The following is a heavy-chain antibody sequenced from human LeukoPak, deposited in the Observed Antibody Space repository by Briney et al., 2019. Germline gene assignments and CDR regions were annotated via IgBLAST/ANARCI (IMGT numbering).Heavy chain of an antibody. Sequence: SETLSLTCTVSGGSISSSSYYWGWIRQPPGKGLEWIGSIYYSGSTYYNPSLKSRVTISVDTSKNQFSLKLSSVTAADTAVYYCAESPYGSGRPNAFDIWGQGTMVTVSS. CDR1: GGSISSSSYY. V-gene: IGHV4-39*01. J-gene: IGHJ3*02. D-gene: IGHD3-10*01. CDR3: AESPYGSGRPNAFDI. CDR2: IYYSGST.